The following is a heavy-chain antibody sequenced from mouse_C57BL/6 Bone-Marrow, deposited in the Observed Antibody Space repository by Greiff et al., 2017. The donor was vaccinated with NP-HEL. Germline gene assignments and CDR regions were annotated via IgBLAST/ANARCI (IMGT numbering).Heavy chain of an antibody. CDR3: ARAYYGAIMDY. CDR2: SRNKANDYTT. Sequence: EVMLVESGGGLVQSGRSLRLSCATSGFTFSDFYMEWVRQAPGKGLEWIAASRNKANDYTTEYSASVKGRFIVSRDTSPSILYLQMNALRDEDTAIYYCARAYYGAIMDYWGQGTSVTVSS. V-gene: IGHV7-1*01. D-gene: IGHD2-10*01. J-gene: IGHJ4*01. CDR1: GFTFSDFY.